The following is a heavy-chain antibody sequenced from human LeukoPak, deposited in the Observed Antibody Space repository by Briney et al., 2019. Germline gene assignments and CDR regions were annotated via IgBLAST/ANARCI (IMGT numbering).Heavy chain of an antibody. Sequence: SETLSLTCAVYGGSFSGYYWSWIRQPPGKGLEWIGEINHSGSTNYNPSLKSRVTIAIDTSKKQFSLKLSSVTAADTAVYYCAKDPGARVVVPATSGVYFDYWGQGTLVTVSS. CDR3: AKDPGARVVVPATSGVYFDY. D-gene: IGHD2-2*01. CDR1: GGSFSGYY. CDR2: INHSGST. V-gene: IGHV4-34*01. J-gene: IGHJ4*02.